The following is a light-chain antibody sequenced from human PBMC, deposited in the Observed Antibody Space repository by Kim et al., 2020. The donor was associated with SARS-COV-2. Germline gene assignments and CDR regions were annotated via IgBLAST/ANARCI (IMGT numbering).Light chain of an antibody. J-gene: IGLJ3*02. CDR3: TSYAGNTDWV. Sequence: QSALTQPASVSGSPGQSVTISCTGTSSDVGGNDYVSWYQQHPGKAPKLMIYEVTKRPSGVPDRFSGSKSGNTASLTVSGLQAEDEADYYCTSYAGNTDWVFGGGTQLTVL. V-gene: IGLV2-8*01. CDR1: SSDVGGNDY. CDR2: EVT.